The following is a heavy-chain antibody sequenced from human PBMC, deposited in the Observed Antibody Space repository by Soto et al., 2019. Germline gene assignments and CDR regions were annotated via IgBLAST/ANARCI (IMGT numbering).Heavy chain of an antibody. CDR1: GYTFFTYD. V-gene: IGHV1-18*01. D-gene: IGHD5-12*01. Sequence: QVHLVQSGVEVKTPGASVKVSCQASGYTFFTYDISWVRQAPGQGLEWMGWISTYSGDTKYAHKFQGRVTMPTDTSKTTAYLELRSLRSHDTAVYYCARDHGPTTSENWFEPWGQGTLVTVSS. CDR2: ISTYSGDT. CDR3: ARDHGPTTSENWFEP. J-gene: IGHJ5*02.